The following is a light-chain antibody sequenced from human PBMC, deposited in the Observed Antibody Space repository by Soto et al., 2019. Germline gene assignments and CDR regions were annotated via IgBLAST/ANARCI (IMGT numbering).Light chain of an antibody. J-gene: IGKJ1*01. CDR3: QQYTPNSRT. Sequence: DIQMTQSPSSLSASVGDRVTITCQASQNINNYLNWYQQKPGRAPNLLIYDASSLESGVPSRFSGSGSGTEFTLTISSLQPDDFATYSCQQYTPNSRTFGQGTNVDIK. CDR2: DAS. CDR1: QNINNY. V-gene: IGKV1-5*01.